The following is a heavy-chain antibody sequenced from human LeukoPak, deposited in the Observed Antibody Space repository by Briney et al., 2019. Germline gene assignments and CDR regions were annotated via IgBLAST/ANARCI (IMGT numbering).Heavy chain of an antibody. V-gene: IGHV7-4-1*02. CDR2: INTNTGNP. CDR1: GYTFTSYA. CDR3: ATGEFYYYYYGMGV. Sequence: GASVKVSCTASGYTFTSYAMNWVRQAPGQGLEWMGWINTNTGNPTYAQGFTGRFVFSLDTSVSTAYLQISSLKAEDTAVYYCATGEFYYYYYGMGVWGQGTTVTVSS. D-gene: IGHD1-26*01. J-gene: IGHJ6*02.